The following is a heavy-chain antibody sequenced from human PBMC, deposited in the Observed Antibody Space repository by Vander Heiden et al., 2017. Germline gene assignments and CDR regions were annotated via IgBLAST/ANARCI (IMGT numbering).Heavy chain of an antibody. CDR1: GFTSSSYA. D-gene: IGHD5-12*01. J-gene: IGHJ4*02. CDR3: ARDKGRGDHPSLEMATIGGYFDY. V-gene: IGHV3-30-3*01. Sequence: GFTSSSYAMHWVRQAPGKGLEWVAVISYDGSNKYYADSVKGRFTISRDNSKNTLYLQMNSLRAEDTAVYYCARDKGRGDHPSLEMATIGGYFDYWGQGTLVTVSS. CDR2: ISYDGSNK.